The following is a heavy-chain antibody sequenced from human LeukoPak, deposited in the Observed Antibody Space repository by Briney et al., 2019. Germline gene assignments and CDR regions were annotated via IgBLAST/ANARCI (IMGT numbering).Heavy chain of an antibody. J-gene: IGHJ2*01. V-gene: IGHV1-24*01. CDR1: GYSFTSYW. CDR3: AKGPSGSDYDWYFDL. D-gene: IGHD4-17*01. CDR2: FDLDEGKR. Sequence: GESLKISCKGSGYSFTSYWIGWVRQAPGKGLEWMGGFDLDEGKRIYAQKLKGRVIMTEDTSTDTAYMEIKSLTFEDTAVYYCAKGPSGSDYDWYFDLWGRGTLITVSS.